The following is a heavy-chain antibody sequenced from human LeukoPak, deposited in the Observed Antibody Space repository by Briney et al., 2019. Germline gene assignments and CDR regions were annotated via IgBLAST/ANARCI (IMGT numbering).Heavy chain of an antibody. V-gene: IGHV1-2*04. J-gene: IGHJ4*02. CDR2: INPNSGGT. D-gene: IGHD6-19*01. CDR1: GYTFTGYY. Sequence: GASVKVSCKASGYTFTGYYMHWVRQAPGQGLEWMGWINPNSGGTNYAQKFQGWVTMTRDTSISTAYMELSRLRSDDTAVYYCARGSRRAVAYYFDYWGQGTLVTVSS. CDR3: ARGSRRAVAYYFDY.